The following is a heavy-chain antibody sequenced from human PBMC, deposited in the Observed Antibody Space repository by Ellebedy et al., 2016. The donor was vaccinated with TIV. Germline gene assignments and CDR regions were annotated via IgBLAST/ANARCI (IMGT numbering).Heavy chain of an antibody. CDR3: AREVSSGWYYFDN. Sequence: GESLKISCVASGFRFSSYGMHWVRQAPGKGLEWVAVISYDGSNKRYADSVKGRFTISRDRFKNTAYLQMNSLRVEDTAVYYCAREVSSGWYYFDNWGQGTLVTVSS. J-gene: IGHJ4*02. CDR2: ISYDGSNK. V-gene: IGHV3-30*03. CDR1: GFRFSSYG. D-gene: IGHD6-19*01.